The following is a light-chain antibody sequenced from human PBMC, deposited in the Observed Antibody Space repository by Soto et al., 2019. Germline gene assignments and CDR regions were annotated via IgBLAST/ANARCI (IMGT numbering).Light chain of an antibody. V-gene: IGKV3-15*01. CDR2: AAS. CDR3: QQYNHWTRT. J-gene: IGKJ1*01. Sequence: IVMTQSPATRSVSPGERVTLSCRASQTVLTNLAWYQKKPGQAPRILIYAASATATGIPARFSGSGSGTEFNLAISRLQSEDFAVYDCQQYNHWTRTFGQGTKLDI. CDR1: QTVLTN.